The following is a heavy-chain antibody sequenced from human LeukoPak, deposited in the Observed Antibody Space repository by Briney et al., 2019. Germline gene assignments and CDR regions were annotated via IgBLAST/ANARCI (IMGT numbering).Heavy chain of an antibody. D-gene: IGHD6-13*01. CDR2: IHYSGST. J-gene: IGHJ5*02. CDR3: ARGVPADGSIRFDP. Sequence: SETLSLTCTVSGGSISSSSYYWGWIRQPPGKGLEWIGSIHYSGSTYYNPSLKTRVTISVDKSKNQFSLILNSVTAADTAVYYCARGVPADGSIRFDPWGQGTLVTVSS. V-gene: IGHV4-39*07. CDR1: GGSISSSSYY.